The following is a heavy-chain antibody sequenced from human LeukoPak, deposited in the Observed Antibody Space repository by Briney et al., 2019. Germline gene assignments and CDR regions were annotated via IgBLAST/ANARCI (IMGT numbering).Heavy chain of an antibody. V-gene: IGHV1-2*02. CDR2: INPNSGGT. Sequence: VKVSCKASGYTFTGYYVHWVRQAPGQGLEWMGWINPNSGGTNYAQKFQGRVTMTGDTSISTAYMELSRLRSDDTAVYYCARGGVVLLWFGELFSFDYWGQGTLVTVSS. D-gene: IGHD3-10*01. J-gene: IGHJ4*02. CDR1: GYTFTGYY. CDR3: ARGGVVLLWFGELFSFDY.